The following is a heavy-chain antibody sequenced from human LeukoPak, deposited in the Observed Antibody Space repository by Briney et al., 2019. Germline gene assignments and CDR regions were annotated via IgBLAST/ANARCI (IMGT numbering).Heavy chain of an antibody. CDR3: AKRVAYSNYEDY. V-gene: IGHV3-23*01. CDR2: ISGSGGST. Sequence: PGGSLRLSCAASGLIVSSNYMSWVRQAPGKGLEWVSAISGSGGSTYYADSVKGRFTISRDNSKNTLYLQMNSLRAEDTAVYYCAKRVAYSNYEDYWGQGTLVTVSS. D-gene: IGHD4-11*01. CDR1: GLIVSSNY. J-gene: IGHJ4*02.